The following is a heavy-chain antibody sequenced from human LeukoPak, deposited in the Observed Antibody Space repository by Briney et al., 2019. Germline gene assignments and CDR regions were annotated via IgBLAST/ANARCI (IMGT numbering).Heavy chain of an antibody. CDR2: ISYDGSDK. CDR3: AKDPVPGVVGATYFDY. Sequence: GGSLRLSCAASGFTFSSSGMHWVRQAPGKGLEGVAVISYDGSDKYYADSVKGRFTISRDNSKNTLYLQMNSLRAEDTAVYYCAKDPVPGVVGATYFDYWGQGTLVTVSS. CDR1: GFTFSSSG. J-gene: IGHJ4*02. V-gene: IGHV3-30*18. D-gene: IGHD1-26*01.